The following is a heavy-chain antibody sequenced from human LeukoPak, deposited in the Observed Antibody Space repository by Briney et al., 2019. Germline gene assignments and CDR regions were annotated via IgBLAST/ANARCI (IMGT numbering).Heavy chain of an antibody. V-gene: IGHV6-1*01. J-gene: IGHJ3*02. CDR3: ARIAAPRTTVTKALDI. Sequence: SQTLSLTCAISGDSVSSNSAAWNWIRQSPSRGLEWLGRTYYRSKWYNDYAVSVKSRITINPDTSKNQFSLQLNSVTPEDTAVYYCARIAAPRTTVTKALDIWGQGTMVTVSS. CDR2: TYYRSKWYN. D-gene: IGHD4-17*01. CDR1: GDSVSSNSAA.